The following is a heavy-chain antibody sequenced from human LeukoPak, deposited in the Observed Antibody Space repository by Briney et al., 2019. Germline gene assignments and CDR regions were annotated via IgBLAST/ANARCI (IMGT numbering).Heavy chain of an antibody. CDR1: GFTFSSYS. CDR3: ARDQTAMWELLPFDY. V-gene: IGHV3-48*04. J-gene: IGHJ4*02. D-gene: IGHD1-26*01. CDR2: ISSSSSTI. Sequence: GGSLRLSCAASGFTFSSYSMNWVRQAPGKGLEWVSYISSSSSTIYYADSVKGQFTISRDNAKNSLYLQMNSLRAEDTAVYYCARDQTAMWELLPFDYWGQGTLVTVSS.